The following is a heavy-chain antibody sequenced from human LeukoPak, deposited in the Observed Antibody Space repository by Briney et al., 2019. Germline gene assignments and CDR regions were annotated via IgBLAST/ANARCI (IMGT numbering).Heavy chain of an antibody. J-gene: IGHJ4*02. D-gene: IGHD3-22*01. CDR3: ARSAVYYDSSGSNDY. Sequence: GSLRLSCAASGFTFSSYEMNWVRQAPGKGLEWVSYISSSGSTIYYADSVKGRFTISRDNAKNSLYLQMNSLRAEDTAVYYCARSAVYYDSSGSNDYWGQGTLVTVSS. CDR2: ISSSGSTI. V-gene: IGHV3-48*03. CDR1: GFTFSSYE.